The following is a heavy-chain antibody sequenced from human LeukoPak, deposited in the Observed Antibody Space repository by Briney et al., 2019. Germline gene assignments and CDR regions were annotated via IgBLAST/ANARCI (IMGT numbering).Heavy chain of an antibody. V-gene: IGHV4-34*01. D-gene: IGHD6-13*01. CDR2: INHSGST. CDR3: ARGGYTHY. Sequence: SETLSLTCAVYGGSFSDYYWTWIRQPPGKGLEWIGEINHSGSTNYNPSLKSRVTISVDPSKNQFSLKLRSVTAADTAVYYCARGGYTHYWGQGALVTVSS. J-gene: IGHJ4*02. CDR1: GGSFSDYY.